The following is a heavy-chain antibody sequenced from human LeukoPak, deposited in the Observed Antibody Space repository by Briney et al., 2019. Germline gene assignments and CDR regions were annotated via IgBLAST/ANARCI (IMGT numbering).Heavy chain of an antibody. V-gene: IGHV1-24*01. J-gene: IGHJ5*02. D-gene: IGHD3-10*01. Sequence: ASVKVSCKVSGYTLTELSMHWVRQAPGKGLEWMGGFDPEDGETIYAQKFQGRVAMTEDTSTDTAYMELSSLRSEDTAVYYCATDLYGSGRPGRPWGQGTLVTVSS. CDR1: GYTLTELS. CDR3: ATDLYGSGRPGRP. CDR2: FDPEDGET.